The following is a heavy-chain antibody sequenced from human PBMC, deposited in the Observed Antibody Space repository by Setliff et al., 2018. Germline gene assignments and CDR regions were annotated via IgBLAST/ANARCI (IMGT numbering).Heavy chain of an antibody. CDR3: ARDRSTVIRGVTSLFYYYMDV. CDR2: IYTSWST. CDR1: DDSIGSRHYY. Sequence: SETLSLTCTVSDDSIGSRHYYWSWIRQPAGKGLEWLGQIYTSWSTNYNPSLKGRATLSIDSSKNQFSLKLRSVTAADTAVYYCARDRSTVIRGVTSLFYYYMDVWGGGTTVTVSS. D-gene: IGHD3-10*01. J-gene: IGHJ6*03. V-gene: IGHV4-61*09.